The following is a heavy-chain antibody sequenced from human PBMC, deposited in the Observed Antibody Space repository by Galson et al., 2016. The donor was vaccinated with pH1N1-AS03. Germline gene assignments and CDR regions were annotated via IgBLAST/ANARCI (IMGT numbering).Heavy chain of an antibody. CDR3: ARDGPPQGISVAGSFDF. D-gene: IGHD6-19*01. Sequence: SLRLSCAASGFPFSGYSMNWVRQAPGKGLEWVSFIRTSSSSRYYADSVKGRFTISRDNAQNLLYLQMNSLRDEDTAVYYCARDGPPQGISVAGSFDFWGQGTLVTVSS. J-gene: IGHJ4*02. CDR2: IRTSSSSR. V-gene: IGHV3-21*01. CDR1: GFPFSGYS.